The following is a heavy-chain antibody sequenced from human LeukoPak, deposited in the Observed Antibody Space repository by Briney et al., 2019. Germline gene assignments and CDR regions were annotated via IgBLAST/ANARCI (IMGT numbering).Heavy chain of an antibody. J-gene: IGHJ3*02. D-gene: IGHD3-3*01. Sequence: ASVKVSCKASGYTFTSYYMHWVRQAPGQGLEWMGIINPSGGSTSYAQKFRGRVTMTRDTSTSAVYMELSSLRSEDTAVYYCAREGDFWSGKHALDIWGQGTMVTVSS. CDR2: INPSGGST. CDR3: AREGDFWSGKHALDI. CDR1: GYTFTSYY. V-gene: IGHV1-46*01.